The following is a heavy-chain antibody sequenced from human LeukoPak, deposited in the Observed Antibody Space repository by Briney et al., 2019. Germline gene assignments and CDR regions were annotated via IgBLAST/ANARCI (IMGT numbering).Heavy chain of an antibody. V-gene: IGHV4-59*08. J-gene: IGHJ4*02. CDR2: IYYKGST. Sequence: SETLSLSCTASGGSINIHYWSWVRQPPGKGLEWIGDIYYKGSTNYNPSLKNRVTISVDTSKNHLSLKLTSVLAADTAIYYCVRRDNTGWNYFDYWGQGILVTVSS. D-gene: IGHD6-19*01. CDR3: VRRDNTGWNYFDY. CDR1: GGSINIHY.